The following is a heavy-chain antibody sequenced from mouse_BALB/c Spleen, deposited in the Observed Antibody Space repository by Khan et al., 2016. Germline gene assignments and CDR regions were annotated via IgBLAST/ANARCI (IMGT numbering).Heavy chain of an antibody. Sequence: EVKLLESGPGLVKPSQSLSLTCTVTGYSIPSDYAWNWIRQFPGNKLEWMGYITYSGSTSYNPSLKSRISITRDTSKNQFFLQFNSVTTEDTATYYCASDPVGPTGIDYWGQGTTLTVSS. D-gene: IGHD3-3*01. J-gene: IGHJ2*01. CDR1: GYSIPSDYA. V-gene: IGHV3-2*02. CDR2: ITYSGST. CDR3: ASDPVGPTGIDY.